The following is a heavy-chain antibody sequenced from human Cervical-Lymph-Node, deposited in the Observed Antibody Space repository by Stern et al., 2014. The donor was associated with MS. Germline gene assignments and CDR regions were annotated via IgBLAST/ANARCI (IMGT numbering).Heavy chain of an antibody. D-gene: IGHD6-13*01. CDR2: IYHSGST. Sequence: QLQLQESGPGLVKPSETLSLTCTVSGYSISSGYYWGWIRQPPGKGLEWIGTIYHSGSTYYNPSLKSRVTISVETSKHQFSLKLSSVTAADTAVYYCAREEQQLVHGNWFDPWGQGTLVTVSS. J-gene: IGHJ5*02. CDR3: AREEQQLVHGNWFDP. V-gene: IGHV4-38-2*02. CDR1: GYSISSGYY.